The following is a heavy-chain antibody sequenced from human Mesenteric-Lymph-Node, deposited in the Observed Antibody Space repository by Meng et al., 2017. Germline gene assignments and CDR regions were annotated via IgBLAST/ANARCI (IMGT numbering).Heavy chain of an antibody. V-gene: IGHV1-18*01. J-gene: IGHJ4*02. CDR2: IIAYNGNT. Sequence: ASVKVSCKASGYTFTSYGISWVRQAPGQGLEWMGWIIAYNGNTNYAQKLQGRVTMTTDTSTSTAYMELRSLRAEDTAVYYCAKDHDFWSGFYSQFDHWGQGTLVTVSS. D-gene: IGHD3-3*01. CDR1: GYTFTSYG. CDR3: AKDHDFWSGFYSQFDH.